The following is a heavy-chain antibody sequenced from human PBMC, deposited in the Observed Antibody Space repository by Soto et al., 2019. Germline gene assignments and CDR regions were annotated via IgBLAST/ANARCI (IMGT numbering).Heavy chain of an antibody. Sequence: EVQLLESGGGLVQPGGSLRLSCAASGFIFISYAMTWVRQAPGKGLEWVSTLPGRGGGYDTYYAGSVKGRFTISRDNSKNTLYLQMNYLRAEDTAVYYCAKGVCSGFGVYFDYWCQGTLVTVSS. CDR2: LPGRGGGYDT. CDR1: GFIFISYA. J-gene: IGHJ4*02. D-gene: IGHD2-15*01. V-gene: IGHV3-23*01. CDR3: AKGVCSGFGVYFDY.